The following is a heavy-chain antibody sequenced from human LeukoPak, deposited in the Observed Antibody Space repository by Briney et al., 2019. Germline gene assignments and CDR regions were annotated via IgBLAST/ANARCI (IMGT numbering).Heavy chain of an antibody. CDR1: GYTFTSYG. D-gene: IGHD6-13*01. CDR2: ISAYNGNT. V-gene: IGHV1-18*01. J-gene: IGHJ3*01. Sequence: ASVKVSCKASGYTFTSYGITWVRQAPGRGLEWMGWISAYNGNTNYAQKLQGRVTMTTDTSTNTAYMDLRSLRSDDTAVYYCATSGVAAASLTAFDVWGQGTMVTVSS. CDR3: ATSGVAAASLTAFDV.